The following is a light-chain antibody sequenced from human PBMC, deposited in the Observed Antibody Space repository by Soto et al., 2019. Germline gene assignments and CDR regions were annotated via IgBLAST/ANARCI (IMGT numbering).Light chain of an antibody. CDR1: SSDVGGYDY. CDR2: EGT. J-gene: IGLJ1*01. Sequence: HSALTRPPSASGSPGQSVTISSTGTSSDVGGYDYVSWYQQHPGKAPKLLIYEGTIRPSGVSDRFSGSKSGNTASLTVSGLQADDESDYYCSSYTGGNPSYVFGTGTKLTVL. CDR3: SSYTGGNPSYV. V-gene: IGLV2-8*01.